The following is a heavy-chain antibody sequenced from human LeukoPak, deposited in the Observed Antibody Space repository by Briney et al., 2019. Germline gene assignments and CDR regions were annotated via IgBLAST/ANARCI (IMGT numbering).Heavy chain of an antibody. J-gene: IGHJ4*02. CDR1: GCSFSHYG. CDR2: VSAWGGNT. Sequence: GGSLTLSCAASGCSFSHYGMSWLRQAPGKGLEWVSGVSAWGGNTYSEDSVRGPFTITRDNSKKTLYLQMNSLRVEDTAVYYCAKDGGTVTSYCFDSWGLGTLVTVSP. D-gene: IGHD4-11*01. CDR3: AKDGGTVTSYCFDS. V-gene: IGHV3-23*01.